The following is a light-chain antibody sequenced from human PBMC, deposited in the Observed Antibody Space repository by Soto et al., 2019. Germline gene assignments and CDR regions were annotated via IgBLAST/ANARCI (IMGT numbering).Light chain of an antibody. Sequence: DIQMTQSPSTLSASVGDRVTITCRASQSISSWLAWYQQKPGKAPKLLIYQASSLQSGVPSRFSGSGSGTEFTLIISRLQPDDFATYFWQSGVTFGGGTKVQIK. CDR3: QSGVT. CDR1: QSISSW. V-gene: IGKV1-5*03. CDR2: QAS. J-gene: IGKJ4*01.